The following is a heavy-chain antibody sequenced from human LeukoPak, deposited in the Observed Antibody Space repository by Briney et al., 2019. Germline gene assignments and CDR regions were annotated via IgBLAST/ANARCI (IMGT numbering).Heavy chain of an antibody. D-gene: IGHD3-16*01. Sequence: GGSLRLSCAASGFTFSSYSMNWVRQAPGKGLEWVSSISSSSSYIYYADSVKGRFTISRDNAKNSLYLQMNSLRAEDTAVYYCARDYVNLYYFDYWGQETLVTVSS. CDR1: GFTFSSYS. V-gene: IGHV3-21*01. CDR2: ISSSSSYI. J-gene: IGHJ4*02. CDR3: ARDYVNLYYFDY.